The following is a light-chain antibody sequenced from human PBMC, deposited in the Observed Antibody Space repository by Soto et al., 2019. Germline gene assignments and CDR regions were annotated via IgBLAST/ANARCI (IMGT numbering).Light chain of an antibody. CDR2: GAS. Sequence: EIVMTQSPATLSVSPGERATLSCRASQSVSSNLAWYQQKPGQAPRLLIYGASTRATGIPARFSGSGSGTEFTLAISSLQSADFAVYYWQQYNNWPQPFGQGTKLDVK. V-gene: IGKV3-15*01. CDR1: QSVSSN. CDR3: QQYNNWPQP. J-gene: IGKJ1*01.